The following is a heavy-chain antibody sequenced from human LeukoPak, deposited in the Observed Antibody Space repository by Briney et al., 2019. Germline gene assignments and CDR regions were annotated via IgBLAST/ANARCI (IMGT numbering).Heavy chain of an antibody. CDR2: ISGSGGST. CDR3: AKDGLLWFGELGN. J-gene: IGHJ4*02. V-gene: IGHV3-23*01. Sequence: PGGSLRLSCAAPGFTFSSYAMSWVRQAPGKGLEWVSAISGSGGSTYYADSVKGRFTISRDNSKNTLYLQMNSLRAEDTAVYYCAKDGLLWFGELGNWGQGTLVTVSS. D-gene: IGHD3-10*01. CDR1: GFTFSSYA.